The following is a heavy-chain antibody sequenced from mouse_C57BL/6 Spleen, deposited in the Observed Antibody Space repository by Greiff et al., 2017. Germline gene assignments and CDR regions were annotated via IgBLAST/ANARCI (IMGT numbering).Heavy chain of an antibody. CDR2: IWSGGST. J-gene: IGHJ3*01. D-gene: IGHD2-1*01. CDR1: GFSLTSYG. Sequence: QVQLQQSGPGLVQPSQSLSITCPVSGFSLTSYGVHWVRQSPGKGLEWLGVIWSGGSTDYNAAFISRLSISKDNSKSQVFFKMNSLQADDTAIYYCARNWDYGNSWFAYWGQGTLVTVSA. V-gene: IGHV2-2*01. CDR3: ARNWDYGNSWFAY.